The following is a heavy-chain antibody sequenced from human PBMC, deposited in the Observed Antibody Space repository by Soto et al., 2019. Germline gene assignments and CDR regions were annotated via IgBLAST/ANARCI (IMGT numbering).Heavy chain of an antibody. CDR2: VYPGDSNI. D-gene: IGHD6-25*01. V-gene: IGHV5-51*06. CDR3: AMHLDEYSSASGLDY. CDR1: GYSFSSHW. Sequence: GESLKISCKGSGYSFSSHWIGWVRQLPGKGLEWTGIVYPGDSNIRYSPSFEGQIDMSADGYINSAYLRLSSLKVSDTATYSCAMHLDEYSSASGLDYWGQGTLVTVSS. J-gene: IGHJ4*02.